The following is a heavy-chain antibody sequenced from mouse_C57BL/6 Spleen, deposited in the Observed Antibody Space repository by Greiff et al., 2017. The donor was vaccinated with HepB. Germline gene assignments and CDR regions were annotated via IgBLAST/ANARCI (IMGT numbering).Heavy chain of an antibody. D-gene: IGHD2-13*01. CDR2: ISDGGSYT. J-gene: IGHJ4*01. Sequence: EVKLVESGGGLVKPGGSLKLSCAASGFTFSSYAMSWVRQTPDKRLEWVATISDGGSYTYYPDNVKGRFTISRDNAKNNLYLQMSHLKSEDTAMFYCARVTDGGYAMDYWGQGTSVTVSS. CDR1: GFTFSSYA. V-gene: IGHV5-4*03. CDR3: ARVTDGGYAMDY.